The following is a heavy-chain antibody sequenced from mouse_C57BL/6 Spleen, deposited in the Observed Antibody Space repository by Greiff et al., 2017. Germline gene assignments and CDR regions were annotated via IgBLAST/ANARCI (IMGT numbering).Heavy chain of an antibody. CDR1: GFTFSSYA. D-gene: IGHD1-1*01. Sequence: EVKLEESGEGLVKPGGSLKLSCAASGFTFSSYAMSWVRQTPEKRLEWVAYISSGGDYIYYADTVKGRFTISRDNARNTLYLQMSSLKSEDTAMYYCTRGGYGSSYLDYWGQGTTLTVSS. CDR3: TRGGYGSSYLDY. J-gene: IGHJ2*01. CDR2: ISSGGDYI. V-gene: IGHV5S21*01.